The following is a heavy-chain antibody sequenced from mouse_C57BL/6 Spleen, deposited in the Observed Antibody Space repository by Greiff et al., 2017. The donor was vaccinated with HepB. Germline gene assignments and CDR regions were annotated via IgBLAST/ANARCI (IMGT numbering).Heavy chain of an antibody. V-gene: IGHV1-26*01. Sequence: VQLKQSGPELVKPGASVKISCKASGYTFTDYYMNWVKQSHGKSLEWIGDINPNNGGTSYNQKFKGKATLTVDKSSSTAYMELRSLTSEDSAVYYCARSDSLGLDYWGQGTSVTVSS. D-gene: IGHD4-1*01. J-gene: IGHJ4*01. CDR3: ARSDSLGLDY. CDR1: GYTFTDYY. CDR2: INPNNGGT.